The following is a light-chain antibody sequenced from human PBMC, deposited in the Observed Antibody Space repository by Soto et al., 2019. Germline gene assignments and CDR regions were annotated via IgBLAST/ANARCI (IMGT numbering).Light chain of an antibody. V-gene: IGKV1-5*03. Sequence: DIQMTQSPSTLSASEGDRVTITCRASQSIGNWLAWYQQKTGKAPKLLIYKASILQSGVPSRFSGSGSGTEFTLTITNLQPDDFATYYCQQYNSYSPWTFGQGTKVDIK. CDR1: QSIGNW. J-gene: IGKJ1*01. CDR2: KAS. CDR3: QQYNSYSPWT.